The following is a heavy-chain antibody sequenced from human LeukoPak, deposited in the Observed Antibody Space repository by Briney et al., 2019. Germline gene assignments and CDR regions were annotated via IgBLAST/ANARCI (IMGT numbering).Heavy chain of an antibody. CDR2: IYSGGST. V-gene: IGHV3-66*01. J-gene: IGHJ4*02. D-gene: IGHD3-22*01. CDR3: ARGGSYFDISGYYFY. Sequence: GGSLRLSCAASGFXVGSNTISWVRQAPGKGLEWVSIIYSGGSTSYADSVKGRFTISRDNSKNTLYLQMSSLRTEDTAVYYCARGGSYFDISGYYFYWGQGTLVTVSS. CDR1: GFXVGSNT.